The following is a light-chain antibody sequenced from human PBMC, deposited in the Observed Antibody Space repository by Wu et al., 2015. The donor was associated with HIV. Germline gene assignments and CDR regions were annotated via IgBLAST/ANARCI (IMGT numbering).Light chain of an antibody. CDR3: QQYDSSPYN. CDR2: GAS. J-gene: IGKJ2*01. V-gene: IGKV3-20*01. Sequence: EIVLTQSPGTLSLSPGERATLSCSVSESVNGYLAWYQQRPGQPPRILIYGASSRAAGIPDRFRGSGSGTDFSLTIRRLEPEDFAVYYCQQYDSSPYNFGQGTKLEIK. CDR1: ESVNGY.